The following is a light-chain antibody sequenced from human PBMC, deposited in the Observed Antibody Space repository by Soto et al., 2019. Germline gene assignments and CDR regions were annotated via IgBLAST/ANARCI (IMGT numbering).Light chain of an antibody. J-gene: IGLJ1*01. CDR1: SSDIGASTY. V-gene: IGLV2-14*03. CDR3: YSWNSNSDTHYV. CDR2: DVN. Sequence: QSALTQPASVSGSPGQSITISCTGTSSDIGASTYVSWYQQHPGQAPKLMISDVNNRPSGISDRFSGSKSGNTASLTISGLQAEDDADYYCYSWNSNSDTHYVFGTGTKLTVL.